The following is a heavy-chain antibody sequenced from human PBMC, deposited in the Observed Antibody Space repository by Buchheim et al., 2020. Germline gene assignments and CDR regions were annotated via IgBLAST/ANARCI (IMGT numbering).Heavy chain of an antibody. CDR3: ARILAYSYGSGDSGYGMDV. V-gene: IGHV3-11*06. D-gene: IGHD3-10*01. CDR2: ISSSSIYT. J-gene: IGHJ6*02. CDR1: GFTFSDYY. Sequence: QVQLVESGGVLVKPGGSLRLSCATSGFTFSDYYMTWVRQAPGKGLEWVSYISSSSIYTNYADSVKGRFTISRDNAKNSLYLQMNSLRVEDTALYYCARILAYSYGSGDSGYGMDVWGQGTT.